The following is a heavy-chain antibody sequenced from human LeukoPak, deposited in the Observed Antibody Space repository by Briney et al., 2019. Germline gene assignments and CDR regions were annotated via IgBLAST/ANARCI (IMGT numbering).Heavy chain of an antibody. D-gene: IGHD2-2*01. V-gene: IGHV4-39*07. CDR2: IYYSGST. CDR1: GGSISSSRYY. Sequence: KSSETLSLTCTVSGGSISSSRYYWGWIRQPPGKGLEWIGSIYYSGSTYYNPSLKSRVTISVDTSKNQFSLKLSSVTAADTAVYYCARVSLEVVPAAMLNWFDPWGQGTLVTVSS. CDR3: ARVSLEVVPAAMLNWFDP. J-gene: IGHJ5*02.